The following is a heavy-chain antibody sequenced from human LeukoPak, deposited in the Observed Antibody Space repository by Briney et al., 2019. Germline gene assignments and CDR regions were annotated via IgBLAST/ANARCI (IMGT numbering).Heavy chain of an antibody. CDR1: GGSFSGYY. Sequence: SETLSLTCAVYGGSFSGYYWSWIRQPPGEGLEWIGEINHSGSTNYNPSLKSRVTISVDTSKNQFSLKLSSVTAADTAVYYCARGIESGYYFNWFDPWGQGTLVTVSS. CDR3: ARGIESGYYFNWFDP. J-gene: IGHJ5*02. D-gene: IGHD3-22*01. V-gene: IGHV4-34*01. CDR2: INHSGST.